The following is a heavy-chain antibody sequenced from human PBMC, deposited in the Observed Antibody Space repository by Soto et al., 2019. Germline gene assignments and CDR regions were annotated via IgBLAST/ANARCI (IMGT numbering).Heavy chain of an antibody. CDR3: ARDGDISPLWFDY. V-gene: IGHV1-3*01. J-gene: IGHJ4*02. D-gene: IGHD3-9*01. CDR1: GYTFTSYA. CDR2: INAGNGNT. Sequence: ASVKVSCKASGYTFTSYAMHWVRQAPGQRLEWMGWINAGNGNTKYSQKFQGRVTITRDTSASTAYMELRSLRSDDTAVYYCARDGDISPLWFDYWGQGTLVTVSS.